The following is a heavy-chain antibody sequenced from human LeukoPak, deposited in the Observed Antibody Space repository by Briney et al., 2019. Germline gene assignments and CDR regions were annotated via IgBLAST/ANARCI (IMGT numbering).Heavy chain of an antibody. CDR2: ISYIGST. CDR3: ARGEGYCSSTSCANWFDP. D-gene: IGHD2-2*01. Sequence: SETLSPTCSVSGTSISSNYWSWIRQSPGKGLEWIGYISYIGSTNYNPSLKSRVTISIDTSKNQLSLKLTSVTTADTAVYYCARGEGYCSSTSCANWFDPWGQGTLVTVSS. CDR1: GTSISSNY. V-gene: IGHV4-59*01. J-gene: IGHJ5*02.